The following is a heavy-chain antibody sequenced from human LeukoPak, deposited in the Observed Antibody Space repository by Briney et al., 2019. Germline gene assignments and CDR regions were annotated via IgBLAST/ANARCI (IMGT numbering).Heavy chain of an antibody. CDR3: ARVLVSPRMTMVRGVITVPGY. J-gene: IGHJ4*02. Sequence: ASVKVSCKASGYTFTGYYMHWVRQAPGQGLEWMGWINPNSGGTNYAQKFQGRVTMTRDTPISTAYMELSRLRSDDTAVYYCARVLVSPRMTMVRGVITVPGYWGQGTLVTVST. CDR2: INPNSGGT. V-gene: IGHV1-2*02. CDR1: GYTFTGYY. D-gene: IGHD3-10*01.